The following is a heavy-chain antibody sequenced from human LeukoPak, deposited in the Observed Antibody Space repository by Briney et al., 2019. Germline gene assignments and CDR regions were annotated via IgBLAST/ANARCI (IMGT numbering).Heavy chain of an antibody. CDR3: ARMAYDILTGYFQPNWFDP. J-gene: IGHJ5*02. CDR2: ISGYNGNT. Sequence: GASVKVSCKASGGTFSSYAISWVRQAPGQGLEWMGWISGYNGNTKNVQKFRGRVTMTTDTSTSTAYMELRSLRSDDTAVYYCARMAYDILTGYFQPNWFDPWGQGTLVTVSS. CDR1: GGTFSSYA. D-gene: IGHD3-9*01. V-gene: IGHV1-18*01.